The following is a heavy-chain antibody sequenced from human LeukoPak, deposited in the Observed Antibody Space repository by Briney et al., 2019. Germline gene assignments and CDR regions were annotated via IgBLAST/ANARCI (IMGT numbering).Heavy chain of an antibody. Sequence: GGSLRLSCAASGFTFSSYAMSWVRQAPGKRLEWVSGISSTGGSTYYADSVKGRFTISRDNSKNTLYLHMNSLTAEDSAVYYCARGYSSLDPWGQGTLVTVSS. CDR1: GFTFSSYA. V-gene: IGHV3-23*01. D-gene: IGHD6-19*01. CDR2: ISSTGGST. CDR3: ARGYSSLDP. J-gene: IGHJ5*02.